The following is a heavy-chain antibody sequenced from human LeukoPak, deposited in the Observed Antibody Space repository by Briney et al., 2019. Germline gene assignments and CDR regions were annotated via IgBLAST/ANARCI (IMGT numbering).Heavy chain of an antibody. CDR3: VRDGGFPGTTASFEM. Sequence: PGGSLRLSCVVSGFTFRSYEMKWVRQAPGKGLEWISFISPTSGTIYYADSVKGRFIISRDNDRDSLYLQMNSLRAEDTAVYYCVRDGGFPGTTASFEMWGRGTMVTVSS. CDR1: GFTFRSYE. V-gene: IGHV3-48*03. J-gene: IGHJ3*02. CDR2: ISPTSGTI. D-gene: IGHD1-7*01.